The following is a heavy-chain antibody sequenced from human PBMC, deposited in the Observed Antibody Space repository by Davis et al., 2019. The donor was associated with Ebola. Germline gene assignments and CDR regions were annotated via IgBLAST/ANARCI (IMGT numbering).Heavy chain of an antibody. Sequence: ASVKVSCKPSGYTFTSYGLVWVRQAPGLGLEWMGWISGFNTNTNFAQKFQGRVTVSKDTSTNTAYMDLRNLTSDDTAIYYCARAPNYDVLTGTSSYYFDYWGQGTLVTVSS. J-gene: IGHJ4*02. V-gene: IGHV1-18*04. CDR1: GYTFTSYG. CDR2: ISGFNTNT. D-gene: IGHD3-9*01. CDR3: ARAPNYDVLTGTSSYYFDY.